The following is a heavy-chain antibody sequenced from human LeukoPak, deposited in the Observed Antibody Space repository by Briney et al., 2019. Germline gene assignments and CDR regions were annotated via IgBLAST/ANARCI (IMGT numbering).Heavy chain of an antibody. D-gene: IGHD5-18*01. CDR2: ISYDGSNK. J-gene: IGHJ2*01. CDR1: GFTFSSYG. V-gene: IGHV3-30*03. Sequence: SGGSLRLSCAASGFTFSSYGMHWVRQAPGKGLEWVAVISYDGSNKYYADSVKGRFTISRDNSKNTLYLQMNSLRAEDTAVYYCARGVGYSYALDWYFDLWGRGTLVTVSS. CDR3: ARGVGYSYALDWYFDL.